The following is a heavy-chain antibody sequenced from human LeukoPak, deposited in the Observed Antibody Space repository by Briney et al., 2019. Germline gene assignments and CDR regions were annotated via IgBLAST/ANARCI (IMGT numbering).Heavy chain of an antibody. CDR2: ISYDGSNK. CDR3: AKGAFEQWLVQVIPFDY. J-gene: IGHJ4*02. Sequence: GGSLRLSCAASGFTFSSYGMHWVRQAPGKGLEWVAVISYDGSNKYYADSVEGRFTISRDNSKNTLYLQMNSLRAEDTAIYYCAKGAFEQWLVQVIPFDYWGQGTLVTVSS. V-gene: IGHV3-30*18. CDR1: GFTFSSYG. D-gene: IGHD6-19*01.